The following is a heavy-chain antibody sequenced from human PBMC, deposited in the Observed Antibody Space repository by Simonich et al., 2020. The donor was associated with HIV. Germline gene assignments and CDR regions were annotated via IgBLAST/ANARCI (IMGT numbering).Heavy chain of an antibody. Sequence: QVQLQQWGAGLLKPSETLSLTCAVYGGSFSGYYWSWIRQPPGKGLEWFGKINHSGSTNYNPSLTSRVTISVDTSKNQFSLKLSSVTAADTAVYYCARGFYQRLYYFDYWGQGTLVTVSS. D-gene: IGHD2-2*01. J-gene: IGHJ4*02. CDR3: ARGFYQRLYYFDY. CDR2: INHSGST. V-gene: IGHV4-34*01. CDR1: GGSFSGYY.